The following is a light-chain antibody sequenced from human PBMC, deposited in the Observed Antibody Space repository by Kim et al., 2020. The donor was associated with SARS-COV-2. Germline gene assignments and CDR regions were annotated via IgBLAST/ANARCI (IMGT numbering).Light chain of an antibody. J-gene: IGLJ3*02. CDR1: SLRSYY. CDR2: GKD. CDR3: NSRDRSGNHMV. Sequence: SSELTQDPAVSVASGQTVRITCQGDSLRSYYASWYQQKPGQAPVLLIYGKDNRPSGLPDRFSGSSSGNTASLTITGAQAEDEADYYCNSRDRSGNHMVFGGGTQLTVL. V-gene: IGLV3-19*01.